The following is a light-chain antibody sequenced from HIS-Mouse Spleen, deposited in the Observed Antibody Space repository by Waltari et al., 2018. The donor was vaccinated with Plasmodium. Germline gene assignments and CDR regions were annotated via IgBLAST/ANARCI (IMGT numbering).Light chain of an antibody. V-gene: IGKV3-15*01. J-gene: IGKJ1*01. CDR2: GAS. CDR3: QQYNNWPRGT. Sequence: EIVMTQSPATLSVSPGERATISCRASQSVSSNLARYQQKPGQAPRPLIYGASTRPTGIPARFSCSGSGTEFTLTISSMQSEDFAVYYGQQYNNWPRGTFGQGTKVEIK. CDR1: QSVSSN.